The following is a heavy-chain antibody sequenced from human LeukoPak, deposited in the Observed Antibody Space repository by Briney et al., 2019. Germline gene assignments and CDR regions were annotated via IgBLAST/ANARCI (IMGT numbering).Heavy chain of an antibody. D-gene: IGHD3-22*01. J-gene: IGHJ4*02. CDR2: ISSSGSTI. Sequence: PGGCLRLSCAASGFTFSDYYMSWIRQARGKGLERDSYISSSGSTIYYADSVKGRFTISRDNAKNSLYLQMNSLRAEDTAVYYCARLHYYDSSGNDYWGQGTLVTVSS. CDR3: ARLHYYDSSGNDY. CDR1: GFTFSDYY. V-gene: IGHV3-11*01.